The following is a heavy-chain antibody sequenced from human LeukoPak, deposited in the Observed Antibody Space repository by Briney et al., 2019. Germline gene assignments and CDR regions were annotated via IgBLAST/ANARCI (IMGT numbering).Heavy chain of an antibody. CDR2: INHSGST. V-gene: IGHV4-34*01. Sequence: SETLSLTCNVSGGSISSYYWSWIRQPAGKGLEWIGEINHSGSTNYNPSLKSRVTISVDTSKNQFSLKLSSVTAADTAVYYCARAKGPYYDILTGLYYYGMDVWGQGTTVTVSS. J-gene: IGHJ6*02. CDR1: GGSISSYY. D-gene: IGHD3-9*01. CDR3: ARAKGPYYDILTGLYYYGMDV.